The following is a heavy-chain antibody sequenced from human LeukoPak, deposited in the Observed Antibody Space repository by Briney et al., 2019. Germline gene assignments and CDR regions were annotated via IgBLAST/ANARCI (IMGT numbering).Heavy chain of an antibody. CDR1: GFTFTNHW. CDR2: ISGSGGST. J-gene: IGHJ3*02. Sequence: PGGSLRLSCAASGFTFTNHWMHWVRQAPGKGLEWVSAISGSGGSTYYADSVKGRFTISRDNSKNTLYLQMNSLRAEDTAVYYCAKGKVPAAILGAFDIWGQGTMVTVSS. CDR3: AKGKVPAAILGAFDI. V-gene: IGHV3-23*01. D-gene: IGHD2-2*01.